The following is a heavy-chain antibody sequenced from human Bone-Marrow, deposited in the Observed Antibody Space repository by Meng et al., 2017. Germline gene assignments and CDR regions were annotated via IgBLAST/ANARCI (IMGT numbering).Heavy chain of an antibody. CDR3: ARGPTTMAHDFDY. D-gene: IGHD4-11*01. CDR2: INHSGST. CDR1: GGSFSDYY. V-gene: IGHV4-34*01. Sequence: VQLQESGPGLVRPSETLSPTCVVAGGSFSDYYWSWIRQPPGKGLEWIGEINHSGSTNYNPSLESRATISVDTSQNNLSLKLSSVTAADSAVYYCARGPTTMAHDFDYWGQGTLVTVSS. J-gene: IGHJ4*02.